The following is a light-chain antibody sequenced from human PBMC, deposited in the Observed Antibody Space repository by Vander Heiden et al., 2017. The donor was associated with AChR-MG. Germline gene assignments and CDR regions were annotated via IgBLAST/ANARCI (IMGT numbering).Light chain of an antibody. CDR2: AAS. CDR3: QQTYSTPVT. J-gene: IGKJ4*01. CDR1: RSISTY. V-gene: IGKV1-39*01. Sequence: DIQMTQSPSSLSVSVGDRVTITCRASRSISTYLNWYQQTPGKAPNLLIYAASTLQSGVPSRFSGSGSGKDFTLTISSLQPEDFATYYCQQTYSTPVTFGGVTKVE.